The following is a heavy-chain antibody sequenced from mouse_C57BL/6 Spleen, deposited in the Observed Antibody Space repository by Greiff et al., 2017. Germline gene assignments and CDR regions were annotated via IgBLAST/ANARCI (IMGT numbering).Heavy chain of an antibody. J-gene: IGHJ1*03. Sequence: EVQLQQSGPELVKPGASVKISCKASGYTFTDYYMNWVKQSHGKSLEWIGDINPNNGGTSYNQKFKGKATLTVDKSSSTAYMELRSLTSEDSAVYYCARGGNYCYGRSSYWYFDVWGTGTTVTVSS. CDR2: INPNNGGT. CDR3: ARGGNYCYGRSSYWYFDV. V-gene: IGHV1-26*01. CDR1: GYTFTDYY. D-gene: IGHD1-1*01.